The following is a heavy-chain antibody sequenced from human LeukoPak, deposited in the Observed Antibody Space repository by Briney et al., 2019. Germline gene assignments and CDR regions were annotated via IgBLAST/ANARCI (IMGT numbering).Heavy chain of an antibody. D-gene: IGHD2-8*01. J-gene: IGHJ4*02. Sequence: PSETLSLTCTVSVASISSYYWSWIRQPPGKGLEWIGYIYYSVSTNYNPSLKSRVPISVDTYKNQFSLKLSSVTAADTAVYYCARGGYCTNGVCPGLLDYWGQGTLVTVSS. CDR2: IYYSVST. CDR1: VASISSYY. V-gene: IGHV4-59*01. CDR3: ARGGYCTNGVCPGLLDY.